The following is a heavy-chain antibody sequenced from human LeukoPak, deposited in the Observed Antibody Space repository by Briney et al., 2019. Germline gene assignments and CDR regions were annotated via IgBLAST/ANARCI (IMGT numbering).Heavy chain of an antibody. V-gene: IGHV3-7*05. J-gene: IGHJ3*02. CDR1: GFTFSSYW. D-gene: IGHD3-22*01. CDR3: ARDSSGYWVDAFDI. Sequence: GGSLRLSCAASGFTFSSYWMSWVRQAPGEGLEWVANIKQDGSEKYYVDSVKGRFTISRDNAKNSLYLQMNSLRAEDTAVYYCARDSSGYWVDAFDIWGQGTMVTVSS. CDR2: IKQDGSEK.